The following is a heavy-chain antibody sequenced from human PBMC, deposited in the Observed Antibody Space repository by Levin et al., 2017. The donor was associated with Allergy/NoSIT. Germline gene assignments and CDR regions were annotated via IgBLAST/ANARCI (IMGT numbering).Heavy chain of an antibody. CDR2: ISSSGSTI. Sequence: GGSLRLSCAASGFTFSDYYMSWIRQAPGKGLEWVSYISSSGSTIYYADSVKGRFTISRDNAKNSLYLQMNSLRAEDTAVYYCAGSIAAAGTFYVYWGQGTLVTVSS. CDR1: GFTFSDYY. V-gene: IGHV3-11*01. J-gene: IGHJ4*02. CDR3: AGSIAAAGTFYVY. D-gene: IGHD6-13*01.